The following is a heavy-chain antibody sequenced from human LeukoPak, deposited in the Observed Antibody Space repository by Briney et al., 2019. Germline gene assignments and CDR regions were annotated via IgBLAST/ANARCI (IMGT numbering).Heavy chain of an antibody. V-gene: IGHV3-48*03. J-gene: IGHJ4*02. CDR1: GFTFSSYE. D-gene: IGHD5-24*01. CDR2: ISSSGSTI. Sequence: GGSLRLSCAASGFTFSSYEMNWVRQAPGKGLEWVSYISSSGSTIYYADSVKGRFTISRDNAKNSLYLQMNSLRAEDTALYYCARQRAGYTLDYWGQGTLVTVSS. CDR3: ARQRAGYTLDY.